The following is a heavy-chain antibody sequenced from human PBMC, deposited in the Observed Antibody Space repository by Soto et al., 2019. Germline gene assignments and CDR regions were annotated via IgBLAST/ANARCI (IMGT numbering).Heavy chain of an antibody. D-gene: IGHD6-19*01. CDR2: ISYDGSNK. Sequence: PRRRTEAASGFTSSRYGMRRVRQAPGKGLEWVAVISYDGSNKYYADSVKGRFTISRDNSKNTLYLQMNSLRAEDTAVYYCAKAIAVAGTVDAFDIWVRGT. J-gene: IGHJ3*02. CDR1: GFTSSRYG. CDR3: AKAIAVAGTVDAFDI. V-gene: IGHV3-30*18.